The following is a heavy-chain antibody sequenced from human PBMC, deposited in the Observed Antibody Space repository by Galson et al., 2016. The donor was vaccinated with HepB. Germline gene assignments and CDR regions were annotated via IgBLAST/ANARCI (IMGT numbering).Heavy chain of an antibody. J-gene: IGHJ5*02. Sequence: PLRLSCAASGFTFSSYWMHWVRQAPGKGLVWVSRISSDGSSTSYADSVKGRFTISRDNAKNTLYLQMNSLRAEDTAVYYCARDLMSPYNWFDPWGQGALVTVSS. CDR2: ISSDGSST. CDR3: ARDLMSPYNWFDP. V-gene: IGHV3-74*01. CDR1: GFTFSSYW.